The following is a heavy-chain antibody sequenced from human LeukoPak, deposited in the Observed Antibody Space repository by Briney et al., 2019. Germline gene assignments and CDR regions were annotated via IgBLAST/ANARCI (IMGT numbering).Heavy chain of an antibody. CDR3: ARLNLLGYCTNDVCPAGGLPFDS. CDR1: GGSISSYY. Sequence: SETLSLTCTVSGGSISSYYWSWIRQPPGKGLEWIGEINHGESANYNPSLKNRITISVDTSKNQFSLKMTSVTAADTAVYYCARLNLLGYCTNDVCPAGGLPFDSWAQGTLVTVSS. J-gene: IGHJ4*02. CDR2: INHGESA. V-gene: IGHV4-34*01. D-gene: IGHD2-8*01.